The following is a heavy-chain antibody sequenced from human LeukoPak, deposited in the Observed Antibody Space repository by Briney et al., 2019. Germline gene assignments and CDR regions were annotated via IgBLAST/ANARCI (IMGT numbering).Heavy chain of an antibody. CDR2: IFDIGST. J-gene: IGHJ4*02. Sequence: SETLSLTCTVSGVSIRTDYWSWIRQTPGKGLEWIAYIFDIGSTTYNPSLKSRVTISVDTSKNQFSLKLSSVTAADTAVYYCARQSIAVAGFDYWGQGTLVTVSS. CDR3: ARQSIAVAGFDY. D-gene: IGHD6-19*01. V-gene: IGHV4-59*08. CDR1: GVSIRTDY.